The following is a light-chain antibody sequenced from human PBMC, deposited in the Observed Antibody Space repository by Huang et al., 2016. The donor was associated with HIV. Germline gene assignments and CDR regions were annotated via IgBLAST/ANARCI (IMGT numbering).Light chain of an antibody. CDR3: QQYNSYLLT. Sequence: DIQMTQSPSTLSASVGDRVTITCRASQGISSWLALYQQKPGKAPKLLSDKASTLESGVPSRFSGSGSGTDFTLTISSLQPDDFATYYCQQYNSYLLTFGGGTKVEIK. V-gene: IGKV1-5*03. CDR2: KAS. CDR1: QGISSW. J-gene: IGKJ4*01.